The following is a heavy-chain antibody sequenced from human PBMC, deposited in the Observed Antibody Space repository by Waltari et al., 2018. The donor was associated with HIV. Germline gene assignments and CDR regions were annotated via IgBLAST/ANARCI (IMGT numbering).Heavy chain of an antibody. V-gene: IGHV1-69*12. CDR1: GGTLSYYA. Sequence: QVQLVQSGAEVKKPGSSVKVSCKASGGTLSYYAISWVRQAPGQGLEWMGGSIPRYGAANSPQKFQGRVTSTADESTSTAYMELSSLRSEDTAVYYCARDEGRGYASRYFDYWGQGTLVTVSS. CDR2: SIPRYGAA. J-gene: IGHJ4*02. CDR3: ARDEGRGYASRYFDY. D-gene: IGHD5-12*01.